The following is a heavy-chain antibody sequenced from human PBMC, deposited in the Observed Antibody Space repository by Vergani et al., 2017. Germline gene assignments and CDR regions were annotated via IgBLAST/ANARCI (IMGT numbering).Heavy chain of an antibody. D-gene: IGHD3-9*01. CDR2: IYHSGGA. Sequence: QLHLQESGPGLVKPSETLSLTCTVSGGSITSSSYYWSWIRQPPGKGLEWIGHIYHSGGAYYNPSLKGRVTISVDTSKNQFSLEVTSVTAADTAIYFCARTESFILRYFHWALWGQGTLVTVSS. V-gene: IGHV4-39*01. CDR3: ARTESFILRYFHWAL. CDR1: GGSITSSSYY. J-gene: IGHJ4*02.